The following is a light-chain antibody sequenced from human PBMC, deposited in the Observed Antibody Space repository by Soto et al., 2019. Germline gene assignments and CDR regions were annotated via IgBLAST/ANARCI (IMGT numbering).Light chain of an antibody. J-gene: IGLJ2*01. CDR1: SSNIGAGYD. V-gene: IGLV1-40*01. CDR3: QSYDSSLSAHVV. Sequence: VLTQPPSVSGAPGQRVTLSCTGSSSNIGAGYDVHWYQQLPGTAPKLLIYGNSNRPSGVPDRFSGSKSGTSASLAITGLQAEDEADYYCQSYDSSLSAHVVFGGGTKLTVL. CDR2: GNS.